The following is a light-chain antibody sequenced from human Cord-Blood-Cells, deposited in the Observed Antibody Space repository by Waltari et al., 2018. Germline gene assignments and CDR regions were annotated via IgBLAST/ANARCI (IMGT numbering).Light chain of an antibody. CDR1: SSHIGAGYD. CDR3: QSYDSSLSGVV. Sequence: QSVLTQPPSVSGAPGQRVTISCTGSSSHIGAGYDVHWYQQLPGTAPKLLIYGNSNRPSGVPDRFSGPKSGTSASLAITGLQAEDEADYYCQSYDSSLSGVVFGGGTKLTVL. V-gene: IGLV1-40*01. J-gene: IGLJ2*01. CDR2: GNS.